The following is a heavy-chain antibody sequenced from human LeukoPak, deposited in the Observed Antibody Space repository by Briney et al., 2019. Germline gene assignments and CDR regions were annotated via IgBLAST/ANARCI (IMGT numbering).Heavy chain of an antibody. CDR2: ISYDGSNK. Sequence: PGGSLRLSCAASGFTFSSYAMHWVRQAPGKGLEWVAVISYDGSNKYYADSVKGRFTISRDNSKSTLYLQMNSLRAEDTAVYYCARTDYGDYASYFDYWGQGTLVTVSS. CDR1: GFTFSSYA. V-gene: IGHV3-30-3*01. CDR3: ARTDYGDYASYFDY. D-gene: IGHD4-17*01. J-gene: IGHJ4*02.